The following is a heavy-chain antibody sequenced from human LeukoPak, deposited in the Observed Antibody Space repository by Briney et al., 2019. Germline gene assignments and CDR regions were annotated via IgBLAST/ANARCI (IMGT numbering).Heavy chain of an antibody. Sequence: GGSLRLSCATSGFTLSSYWMHWVRQAPGKGLVWVSRINSDGSSTTYADSVKGRFTISRDNAKNTLYLQMNSLRVEDTAVYYCAREGRVSGYDFDFWGQGTLVTVSS. J-gene: IGHJ4*02. V-gene: IGHV3-74*03. D-gene: IGHD5-12*01. CDR1: GFTLSSYW. CDR3: AREGRVSGYDFDF. CDR2: INSDGSST.